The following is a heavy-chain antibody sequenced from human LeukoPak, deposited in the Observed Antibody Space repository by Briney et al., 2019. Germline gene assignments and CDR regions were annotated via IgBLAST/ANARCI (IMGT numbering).Heavy chain of an antibody. CDR2: TYTSGST. Sequence: SETLSLTCTVSGGSISSYYWSWIRQPAGKGLEWIGRTYTSGSTNYNPSLKSRVTMSVDTSKNQFSLKLSSVTAADTAVYYCARDQGYYYDSSGYRNFDYWGQGTLVTVSS. V-gene: IGHV4-4*07. J-gene: IGHJ4*02. CDR3: ARDQGYYYDSSGYRNFDY. CDR1: GGSISSYY. D-gene: IGHD3-22*01.